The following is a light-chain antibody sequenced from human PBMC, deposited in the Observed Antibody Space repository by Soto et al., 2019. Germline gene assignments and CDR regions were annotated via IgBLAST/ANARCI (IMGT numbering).Light chain of an antibody. J-gene: IGKJ1*01. CDR2: AAS. V-gene: IGKV3-20*01. CDR1: QSISNNY. CDR3: QQYGSSPRT. Sequence: EIVLTQSPGTLSLSPGERATLSCRASQSISNNYLAWHQQKPGQAPRLLIYAASNRATGIPDRFSGSGSGTDFTLTINRLEPEDFAVYFCQQYGSSPRTFGQGTKVDIK.